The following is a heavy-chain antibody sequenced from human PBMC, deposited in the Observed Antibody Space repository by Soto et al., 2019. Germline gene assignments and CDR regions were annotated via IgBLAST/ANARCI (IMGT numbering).Heavy chain of an antibody. V-gene: IGHV5-10-1*01. J-gene: IGHJ6*02. Sequence: GESLKISCKGSGYSFTSYWISWVRQMPGKGLEWMGRIDPSDSYTNYSPSFQGHVTISADKSISTAYLQWSSLKASDTAMYYCARHQDSSLSRRYYYYYYGMDVWGQGTTVTVSS. D-gene: IGHD6-6*01. CDR3: ARHQDSSLSRRYYYYYYGMDV. CDR2: IDPSDSYT. CDR1: GYSFTSYW.